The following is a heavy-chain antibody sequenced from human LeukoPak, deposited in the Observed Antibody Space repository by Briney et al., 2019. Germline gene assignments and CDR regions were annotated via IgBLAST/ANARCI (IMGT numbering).Heavy chain of an antibody. Sequence: PGGSLRLSCAASGFTFSSYSMNWVRQAPGKGLEWVSVIYSGGSTYYADSVKGRFTISRDNAKNTLYLQMNSLRAEDTAVYYCARDRDYVPHYDFWSGYSSSFDYWGQGTLVTVSS. D-gene: IGHD3-3*01. J-gene: IGHJ4*02. V-gene: IGHV3-66*01. CDR3: ARDRDYVPHYDFWSGYSSSFDY. CDR2: IYSGGST. CDR1: GFTFSSYS.